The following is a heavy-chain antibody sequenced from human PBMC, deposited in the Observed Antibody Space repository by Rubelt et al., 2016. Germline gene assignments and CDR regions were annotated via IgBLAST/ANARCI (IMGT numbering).Heavy chain of an antibody. V-gene: IGHV1-46*01. CDR3: ARDGGVEMATIWYYYGMDV. Sequence: IINPSGGSTSYAQKFQGRVTMTRDTSTSTVYMELSSLRSEDTAVYYCARDGGVEMATIWYYYGMDVWGQGTTVTVSS. J-gene: IGHJ6*02. D-gene: IGHD5-24*01. CDR2: INPSGGST.